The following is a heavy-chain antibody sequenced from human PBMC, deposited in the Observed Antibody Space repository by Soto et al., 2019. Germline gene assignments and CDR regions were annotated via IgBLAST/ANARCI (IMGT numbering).Heavy chain of an antibody. D-gene: IGHD2-15*01. CDR1: GGSISSYY. Sequence: SETLSLTCTVSGGSISSYYWSWIRQPPGKGLEWIGYIYYSGSTNYNPSLKSRVTISVDTSKNQFSLKLSSVTAADTAVYYCARRYCSGGSCYDTFDIWGQGTMVTVSS. CDR3: ARRYCSGGSCYDTFDI. CDR2: IYYSGST. J-gene: IGHJ3*02. V-gene: IGHV4-59*01.